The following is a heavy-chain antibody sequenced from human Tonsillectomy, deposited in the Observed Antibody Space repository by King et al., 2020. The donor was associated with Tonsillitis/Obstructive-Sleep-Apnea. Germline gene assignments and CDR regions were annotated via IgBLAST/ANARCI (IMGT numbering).Heavy chain of an antibody. J-gene: IGHJ3*02. CDR1: GGSISSSY. Sequence: QLQESGPGLVKPSETLSLTCTVSGGSISSSYWSWIRQPPGKGLEWIGYIYYSGSTNYNPSLKSRLSISEDTSKNQFSLKLTSVTAADTAVYYCARDVSVDAFDIWGQGTMVTVSS. V-gene: IGHV4-59*01. CDR2: IYYSGST. CDR3: ARDVSVDAFDI.